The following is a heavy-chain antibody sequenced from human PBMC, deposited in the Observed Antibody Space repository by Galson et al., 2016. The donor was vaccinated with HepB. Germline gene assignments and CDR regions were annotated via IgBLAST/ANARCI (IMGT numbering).Heavy chain of an antibody. J-gene: IGHJ4*02. CDR3: ARCNAGGRYFDSPLFDY. CDR1: GGSISSGAYY. CDR2: IYYSGSL. Sequence: TLSLTCIVSGGSISSGAYYWSWIRQHPGKGLEWVGHIYYSGSLYYNPSLRGRVSISVDTSKSQVSLNPTSVTAADTAVYYCARCNAGGRYFDSPLFDYWGQGTPVTVSS. D-gene: IGHD3-9*01. V-gene: IGHV4-31*03.